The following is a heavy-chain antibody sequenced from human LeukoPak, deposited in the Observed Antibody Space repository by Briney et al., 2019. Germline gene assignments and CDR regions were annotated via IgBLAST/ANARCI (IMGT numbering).Heavy chain of an antibody. Sequence: PGGSLRLSCAASGFTVSSNYMSWVRQAPGKGLEWVSAIRGSGGSTYYADSVKGRFTISRDNSKNTLYLQMNSLRAEDTAVYYCAIDPGSWDDYWGQGTLVTVSS. CDR2: IRGSGGST. CDR3: AIDPGSWDDY. D-gene: IGHD6-13*01. CDR1: GFTVSSNY. J-gene: IGHJ4*02. V-gene: IGHV3-23*01.